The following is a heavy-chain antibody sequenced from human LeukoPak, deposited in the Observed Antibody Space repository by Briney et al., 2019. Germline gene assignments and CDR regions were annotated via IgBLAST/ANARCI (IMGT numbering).Heavy chain of an antibody. V-gene: IGHV4-4*02. CDR3: ARGSDSRVNS. D-gene: IGHD1-26*01. CDR1: GGSISSSNW. CDR2: IYHSGNT. J-gene: IGHJ4*02. Sequence: SGTLSLTCAVSGGSISSSNWWRWVRQPPGKGLGWIGEIYHSGNTNYNPSLKSLVTISVDKSKNQFSLKLSSVTAADTAVYYCARGSDSRVNSWGQGTLVTVSS.